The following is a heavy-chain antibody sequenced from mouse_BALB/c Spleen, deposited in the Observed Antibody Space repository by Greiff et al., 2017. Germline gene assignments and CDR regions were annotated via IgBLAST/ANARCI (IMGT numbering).Heavy chain of an antibody. CDR2: ISSGGSYT. CDR1: GFTFSSYA. CDR3: ARHTIYYDYDGGFAY. D-gene: IGHD2-4*01. J-gene: IGHJ3*01. V-gene: IGHV5-9-3*01. Sequence: VQLKESGGGLVKPGGSLKLSCAASGFTFSSYAMSWVRQTPEKRLEWVATISSGGSYTYYPDSVKGRFTISRDNAKNTLYLQMSSLRSEDTAMYYCARHTIYYDYDGGFAYWGQGTLVTVSA.